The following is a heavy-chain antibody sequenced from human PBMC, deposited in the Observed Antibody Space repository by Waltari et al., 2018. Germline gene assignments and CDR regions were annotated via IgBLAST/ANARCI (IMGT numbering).Heavy chain of an antibody. CDR2: IYSGRST. J-gene: IGHJ2*01. CDR3: ASSWYYDSSGRDWYFDL. Sequence: EVQLVESGGGLIQPGGSLRLSCAASGFTVSSNYMSWVRQAPGKGLEWGSGIYSGRSTFHADSVNGRFTISRDNSKNTLYLQMNSLRAEDTAVYYCASSWYYDSSGRDWYFDLWGRGTLVTVSS. D-gene: IGHD3-22*01. CDR1: GFTVSSNY. V-gene: IGHV3-53*01.